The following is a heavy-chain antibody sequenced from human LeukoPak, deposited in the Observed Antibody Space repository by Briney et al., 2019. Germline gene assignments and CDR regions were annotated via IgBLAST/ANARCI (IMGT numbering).Heavy chain of an antibody. CDR1: GFSLSTSGMR. V-gene: IGHV2-70*04. CDR3: ARSGYSGYDGYWFDP. Sequence: SGPALVKPTRTLTLTCTFSGFSLSTSGMRVSWIRQPPGKALEWLARIDWDDDKFYSTSLKTGRTISKDTSKNQVVLTMTNMNPVDTATYYCARSGYSGYDGYWFDPWGQGTLVTVSS. J-gene: IGHJ5*02. D-gene: IGHD5-12*01. CDR2: IDWDDDK.